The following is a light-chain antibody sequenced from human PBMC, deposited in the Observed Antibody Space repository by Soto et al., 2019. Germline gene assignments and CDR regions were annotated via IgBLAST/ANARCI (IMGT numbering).Light chain of an antibody. V-gene: IGKV3-20*01. CDR1: QSVSSSY. Sequence: EIVLTQSPGTLSLSPGERATLSCRASQSVSSSYLAWYQQKPGQAPRLLIYGASSRATAIPDRFSGSGSGTYFTSTISRLEPEDFAVYYCQQYGSSPWTFVQGTKVEIK. CDR3: QQYGSSPWT. J-gene: IGKJ1*01. CDR2: GAS.